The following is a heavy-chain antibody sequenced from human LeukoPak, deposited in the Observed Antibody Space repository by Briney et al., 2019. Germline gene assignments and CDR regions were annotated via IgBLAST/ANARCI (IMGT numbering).Heavy chain of an antibody. CDR1: GFTFNNAW. Sequence: PGGSLRLSCAASGFTFNNAWMSWVRQAPGKGMEWVGRIKSKNDGATTDYTAPVKGRFTISRDDSENTLYLQMNSLKTEDTAVYFCTTFFIRNWNYWGQGTLATVSS. J-gene: IGHJ4*02. D-gene: IGHD1-1*01. CDR2: IKSKNDGATT. CDR3: TTFFIRNWNY. V-gene: IGHV3-15*01.